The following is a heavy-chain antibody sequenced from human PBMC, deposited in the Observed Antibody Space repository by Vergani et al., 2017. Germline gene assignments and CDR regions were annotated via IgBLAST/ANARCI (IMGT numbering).Heavy chain of an antibody. CDR2: ISYDGSNK. CDR3: AKGQARIARPDGDFDY. Sequence: QVQLVESGGGVVQPGRSLRLSCAASGFTFSSYCMHWVRQAPGKGLEWVAVISYDGSNKYYADSVKGRFTISRDNSKNTLYLQMNSLRAEDTAVYYCAKGQARIARPDGDFDYWGQGTLVTVSS. J-gene: IGHJ4*02. D-gene: IGHD3-22*01. CDR1: GFTFSSYC. V-gene: IGHV3-30*18.